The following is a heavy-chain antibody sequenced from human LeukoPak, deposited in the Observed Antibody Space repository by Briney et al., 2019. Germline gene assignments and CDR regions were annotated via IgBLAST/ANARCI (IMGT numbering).Heavy chain of an antibody. CDR2: VYHSGST. D-gene: IGHD6-13*01. Sequence: SGTLSLTCAVSGGSISSSAWWSWVRQPPGKGLEWIGEVYHSGSTNYNSFLKSRVTISVDKSKNQFSLKPTSATAADTAVYYCARDLGSSWFEPLDYWGQGILVIVSS. V-gene: IGHV4-4*02. CDR1: GGSISSSAW. J-gene: IGHJ4*02. CDR3: ARDLGSSWFEPLDY.